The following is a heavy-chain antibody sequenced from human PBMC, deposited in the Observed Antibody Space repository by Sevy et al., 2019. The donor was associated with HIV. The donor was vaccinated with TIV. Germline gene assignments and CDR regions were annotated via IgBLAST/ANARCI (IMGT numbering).Heavy chain of an antibody. CDR1: GFTFDDYA. V-gene: IGHV3-9*01. Sequence: GGSLRLSCAASGFTFDDYAMHWVRQAPGKGLQSVSGISWNSGSIGYADSVKGRFTISRDNAKNSLYLQMNSLRAEDTALYYCAKDIAADLYYYYGMDVWGQGTTVTVSS. J-gene: IGHJ6*02. CDR3: AKDIAADLYYYYGMDV. CDR2: ISWNSGSI. D-gene: IGHD6-13*01.